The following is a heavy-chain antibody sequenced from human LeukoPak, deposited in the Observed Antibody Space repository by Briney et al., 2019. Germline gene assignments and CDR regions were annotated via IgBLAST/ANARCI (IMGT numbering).Heavy chain of an antibody. Sequence: PGGSLRLSCTASGFTFDDYAMSWVRQAPGKGLDWVGFIRSKAYGGTTEYAASVKGRFTISRDDSKSIAYLQMNSLKTEDTAVYYCTRARVTMVWGLPPRPMYYFDYWGQGTLVTVSS. CDR1: GFTFDDYA. CDR3: TRARVTMVWGLPPRPMYYFDY. J-gene: IGHJ4*02. D-gene: IGHD3-10*01. CDR2: IRSKAYGGTT. V-gene: IGHV3-49*04.